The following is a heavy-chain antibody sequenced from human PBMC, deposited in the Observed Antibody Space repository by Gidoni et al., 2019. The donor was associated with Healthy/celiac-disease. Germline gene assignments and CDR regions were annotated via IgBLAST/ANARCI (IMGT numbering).Heavy chain of an antibody. D-gene: IGHD2-15*01. CDR2: ISAYNGDT. V-gene: IGHV1-18*01. J-gene: IGHJ4*02. CDR3: ARDPARLGILLDY. Sequence: QVQLVQSGAEVKKPGASVKVACKASGYTFTSYGISWVRQAPGQGLEWMGWISAYNGDTNYARKLQDRVTMTTDTSTSTAYMEMRSLRTDDTAVYYCARDPARLGILLDYWGQGTLVTVSS. CDR1: GYTFTSYG.